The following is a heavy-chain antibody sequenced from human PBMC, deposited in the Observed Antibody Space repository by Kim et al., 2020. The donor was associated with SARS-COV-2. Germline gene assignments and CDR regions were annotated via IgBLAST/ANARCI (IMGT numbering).Heavy chain of an antibody. Sequence: SETLSLTCAVYGGSFSGYYWSWIRQPPGKGLEWIGEINHSGSTNYNPSLKSRVTISVDTSKNQFSLKLSSVTAADTAVYYCARGPLRRQLAGNWFDPWGQGTLVTVSS. CDR1: GGSFSGYY. V-gene: IGHV4-34*01. J-gene: IGHJ5*02. CDR2: INHSGST. D-gene: IGHD6-13*01. CDR3: ARGPLRRQLAGNWFDP.